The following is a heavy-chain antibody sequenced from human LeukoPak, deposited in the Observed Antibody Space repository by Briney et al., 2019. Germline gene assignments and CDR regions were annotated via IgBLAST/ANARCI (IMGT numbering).Heavy chain of an antibody. D-gene: IGHD1-14*01. Sequence: ETLSLTCAVSGYSISSGYYWGWIRQPPGKGLEWVSVLYSDGNTKYADSVQGRFTISRDNSKNTLYLEMNSLSPDDTAVYYCARGVEPLAANTLAYWGQGTLVTVSS. CDR2: LYSDGNT. CDR1: GYSISSGYY. CDR3: ARGVEPLAANTLAY. J-gene: IGHJ4*02. V-gene: IGHV3-53*01.